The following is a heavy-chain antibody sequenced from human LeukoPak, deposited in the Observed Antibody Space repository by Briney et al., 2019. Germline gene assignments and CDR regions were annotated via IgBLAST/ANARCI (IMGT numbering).Heavy chain of an antibody. J-gene: IGHJ4*02. CDR1: GGSISSGGYY. Sequence: ASETLSLTCTVSGGSISSGGYYWSWIRQHPGKGLEWIGYIYYSGSTYYNPSLKSRVTISVDTSKNQFSLKLSSVTAADTAVYYCARAHIVVVPAATPLFDYWGQGTLVTVSS. CDR2: IYYSGST. CDR3: ARAHIVVVPAATPLFDY. V-gene: IGHV4-31*03. D-gene: IGHD2-2*01.